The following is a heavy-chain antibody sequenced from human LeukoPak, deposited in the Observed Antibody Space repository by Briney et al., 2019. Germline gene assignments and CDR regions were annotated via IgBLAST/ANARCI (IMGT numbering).Heavy chain of an antibody. V-gene: IGHV3-66*01. J-gene: IGHJ4*02. CDR1: GFTVSSNY. CDR3: ARDNYYDSSGYSTGVDY. D-gene: IGHD3-22*01. Sequence: PGGSLRLSCAASGFTVSSNYMSWVRQAPGKGLEWVSVIYSGGSTYYADSVKGRFTISRDNSKNTLYLQMNSLRAEDTAVYYCARDNYYDSSGYSTGVDYWGQGTLVTVSS. CDR2: IYSGGST.